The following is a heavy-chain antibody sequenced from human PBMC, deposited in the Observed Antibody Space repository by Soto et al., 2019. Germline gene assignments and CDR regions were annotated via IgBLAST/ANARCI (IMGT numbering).Heavy chain of an antibody. V-gene: IGHV3-21*01. CDR1: GFTFSSYS. CDR2: ISSSSTNI. CDR3: AELHSSSINI. Sequence: PGGSLRLSCAASGFTFSSYSMNWVRQAPGKGLDWVSSISSSSTNIYYADSVKGRFTISRDNAQNSLYLQMNSLRAEDTAVYYCAELHSSSINIWCQGIMVNVS. D-gene: IGHD6-13*01. J-gene: IGHJ3*02.